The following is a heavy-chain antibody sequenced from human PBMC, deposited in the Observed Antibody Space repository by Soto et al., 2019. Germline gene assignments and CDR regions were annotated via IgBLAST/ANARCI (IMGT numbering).Heavy chain of an antibody. CDR3: AKDLKKEVTTTPTSRQGFDY. CDR1: GFTFSSYA. V-gene: IGHV3-23*01. J-gene: IGHJ4*02. D-gene: IGHD4-4*01. CDR2: ISGSGGST. Sequence: EVQLLESGGGLVQPGGSLRLSCAASGFTFSSYAMSWVRQAPGKGLEWVSAISGSGGSTYYADSVKGRFTISRDNSKNTLYLQMNSLRAEDAAVYYCAKDLKKEVTTTPTSRQGFDYWGQGTLVTLSS.